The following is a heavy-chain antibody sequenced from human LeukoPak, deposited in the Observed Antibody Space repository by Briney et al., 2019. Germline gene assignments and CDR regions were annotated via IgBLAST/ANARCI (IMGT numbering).Heavy chain of an antibody. D-gene: IGHD6-13*01. CDR2: IIPIFGTA. J-gene: IGHJ6*03. V-gene: IGHV1-69*13. CDR1: GYTFTGYY. Sequence: VASVKVSCKASGYTFTGYYMHWVRQAPGQGLEWMGGIIPIFGTANYARKFQGRVTITADESTSTAYMELSSLRSEDTAVYYCAWGIAAAGVYYYYMDVWGKGTTVTVSS. CDR3: AWGIAAAGVYYYYMDV.